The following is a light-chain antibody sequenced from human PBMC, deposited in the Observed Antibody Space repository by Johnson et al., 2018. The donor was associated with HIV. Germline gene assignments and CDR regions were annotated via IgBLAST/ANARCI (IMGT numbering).Light chain of an antibody. CDR3: GTWDSSLSAYV. Sequence: QSVLTQPPSVSAAPGQMVSISCSGSSSNIGKNYVSWYQQFPGTAPKLLIHENKKRPSGIPDRFSGSKSGTSATLDITGLQTVDEADYYCGTWDSSLSAYVFGTGTKVTVL. V-gene: IGLV1-51*02. J-gene: IGLJ1*01. CDR1: SSNIGKNY. CDR2: ENK.